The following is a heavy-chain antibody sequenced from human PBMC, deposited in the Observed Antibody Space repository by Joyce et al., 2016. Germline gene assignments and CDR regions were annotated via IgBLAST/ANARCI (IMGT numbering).Heavy chain of an antibody. CDR1: GGVFSNFT. Sequence: QVLLVQSGATVKRPGSSLRVSCKSSGGVFSNFTVNWVRQAPGQRLGWMGGILPFFGAAKYAEHFQGRVTLTADLSTRTAYMELSSLTSADTAVYYCARGGTSSDHYFFYTLDVWGPGTTVIVSS. D-gene: IGHD1-14*01. V-gene: IGHV1-69*12. J-gene: IGHJ6*02. CDR2: ILPFFGAA. CDR3: ARGGTSSDHYFFYTLDV.